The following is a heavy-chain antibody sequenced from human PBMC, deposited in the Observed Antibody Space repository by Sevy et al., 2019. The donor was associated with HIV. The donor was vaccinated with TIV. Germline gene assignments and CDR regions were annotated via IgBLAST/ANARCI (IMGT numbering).Heavy chain of an antibody. V-gene: IGHV4-39*01. Sequence: SETLSLTCTVSGGSISSSSYYWGWIRQPPGKGLEWVGSIYYSGSTYYNPSLKSRVTISVDTSKSQVSLKRSSVTAADTAVYYCARQSWELSFLWFDPWGQGTLVTVSS. CDR2: IYYSGST. CDR3: ARQSWELSFLWFDP. D-gene: IGHD3-16*02. CDR1: GGSISSSSYY. J-gene: IGHJ5*02.